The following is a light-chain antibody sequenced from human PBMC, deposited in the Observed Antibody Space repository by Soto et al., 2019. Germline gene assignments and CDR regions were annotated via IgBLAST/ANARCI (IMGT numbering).Light chain of an antibody. CDR1: QSISDY. CDR2: AAS. Sequence: DIQMTQSPSSLSASVGDRVTITCRASQSISDYLSWYQQKPGKAPNLLIYAASNLQGGVPSRFRGSGSGTDFTLTISSLQPEDTATYYCHQSFTTPHTFGHGTKLEIK. J-gene: IGKJ2*01. CDR3: HQSFTTPHT. V-gene: IGKV1-39*01.